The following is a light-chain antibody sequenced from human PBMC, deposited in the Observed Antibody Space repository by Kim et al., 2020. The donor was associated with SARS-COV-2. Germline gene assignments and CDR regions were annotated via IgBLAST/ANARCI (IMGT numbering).Light chain of an antibody. CDR2: YDS. J-gene: IGLJ3*02. V-gene: IGLV3-21*04. Sequence: VSVAPGKTARSTCGGNNIGSKSVHWYQQKPGQAPVLVIYYDSDRPSGIPERFSGSNSGNTATLTISRVEAGHEADYYCQVWDSSRVFGGGTQLTVL. CDR1: NIGSKS. CDR3: QVWDSSRV.